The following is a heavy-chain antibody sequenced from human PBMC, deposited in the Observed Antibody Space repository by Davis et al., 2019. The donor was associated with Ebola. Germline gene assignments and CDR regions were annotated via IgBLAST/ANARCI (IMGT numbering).Heavy chain of an antibody. CDR3: ARVGRIRPAPGGMDV. D-gene: IGHD1-14*01. CDR1: GYTLTELS. CDR2: INAGNGNT. Sequence: ASVKVSCKVSGYTLTELSMHWVRQAPGQRLEWMGWINAGNGNTKYSQKFQGRVTITRDTSASTAYMELSSLRSEDTAVYYCARVGRIRPAPGGMDVWGQGTTVTVSS. J-gene: IGHJ6*02. V-gene: IGHV1-3*01.